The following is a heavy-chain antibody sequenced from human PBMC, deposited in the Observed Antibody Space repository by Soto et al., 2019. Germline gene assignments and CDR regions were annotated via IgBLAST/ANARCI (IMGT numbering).Heavy chain of an antibody. D-gene: IGHD3-22*01. CDR3: AVPYSSDYYGVHYYYYGMDV. V-gene: IGHV1-69*13. J-gene: IGHJ6*02. CDR2: IIPIFGIA. Sequence: GASVKVSSKASGGTFSSYAISWVRQAPGQGLEWMGGIIPIFGIANYAQKFQGRVTITADESTSTAYMELSSLRSEDTAVYYCAVPYSSDYYGVHYYYYGMDVWGQGTTVTVS. CDR1: GGTFSSYA.